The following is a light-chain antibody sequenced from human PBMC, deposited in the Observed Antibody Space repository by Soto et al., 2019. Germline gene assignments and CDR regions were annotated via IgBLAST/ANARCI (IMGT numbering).Light chain of an antibody. CDR1: QTIMTY. CDR2: AAS. CDR3: QQSYSNPRT. V-gene: IGKV1-39*01. Sequence: IQMTQSPSSLSASVGDEGAITCRASQTIMTYLNWYQLKPGKPPRLLIYAASSLQSGVPSRFSGSGSGTDFTLTISRLQPDDFVTYYCQQSYSNPRTFGQGTKVDIK. J-gene: IGKJ1*01.